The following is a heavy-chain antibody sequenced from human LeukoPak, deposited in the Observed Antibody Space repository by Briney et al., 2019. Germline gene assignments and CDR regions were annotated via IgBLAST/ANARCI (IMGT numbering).Heavy chain of an antibody. D-gene: IGHD3-22*01. CDR1: GYTRTSYW. CDR3: ARLEGYCDSSGYFDY. V-gene: IGHV5-10-1*01. Sequence: GESLKISCKSTGYTRTSYWINWVRQMPGKGLEWMGRIDPSDSYTNYSPSFQGHVTISADKSISTAYLQWSSLKASDTAMYYCARLEGYCDSSGYFDYWGQGTLVTVSS. J-gene: IGHJ4*02. CDR2: IDPSDSYT.